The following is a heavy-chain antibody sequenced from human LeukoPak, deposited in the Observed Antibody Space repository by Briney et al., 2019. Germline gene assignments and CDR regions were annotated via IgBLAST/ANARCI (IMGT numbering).Heavy chain of an antibody. CDR2: ISSSSSYI. CDR1: GFTFSSYS. D-gene: IGHD2-8*01. J-gene: IGHJ4*02. CDR3: ARDMEIGYCTNGVCSPGSFDY. V-gene: IGHV3-21*01. Sequence: PGGSLRLSCAASGFTFSSYSMNWVRQAPGKGLEWVSSISSSSSYIYYADSVKGRFTISRDNAKNSLYLQMNSLRAEDTAVYYCARDMEIGYCTNGVCSPGSFDYWGQGTLVTVSS.